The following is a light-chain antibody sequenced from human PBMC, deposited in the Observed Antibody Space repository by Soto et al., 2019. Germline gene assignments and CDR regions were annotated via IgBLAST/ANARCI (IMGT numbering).Light chain of an antibody. V-gene: IGKV3-15*01. J-gene: IGKJ5*01. CDR3: QQYNDWPPIT. Sequence: EIMMTQSPVTLSVSPGDRATLSCRASQSVSNNLAWYQQKPGQAPRLLIYYASTRATGIPARFSGSGSGTEFTLTISGLQSEDFALYYCQQYNDWPPITFGQGTTGD. CDR1: QSVSNN. CDR2: YAS.